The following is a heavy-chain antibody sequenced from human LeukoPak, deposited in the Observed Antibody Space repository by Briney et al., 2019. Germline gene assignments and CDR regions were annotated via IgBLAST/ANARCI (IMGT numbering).Heavy chain of an antibody. CDR1: GFTFSSYW. J-gene: IGHJ4*02. V-gene: IGHV3-74*01. CDR3: APGQSRDGYNLGY. D-gene: IGHD5-24*01. Sequence: GGSLRLSCAASGFTFSSYWMHWVRQGPGKGLVWVSRINSDGSSTSYADSVKGRFTISRDNAKNSLYLQMNSLRAEDTAVYYCAPGQSRDGYNLGYWGQGTLVTVSS. CDR2: INSDGSST.